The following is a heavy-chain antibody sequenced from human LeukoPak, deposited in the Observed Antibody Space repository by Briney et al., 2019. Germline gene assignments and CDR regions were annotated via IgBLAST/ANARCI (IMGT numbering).Heavy chain of an antibody. D-gene: IGHD6-13*01. V-gene: IGHV3-9*01. CDR1: GFRFYDV. CDR3: ARTPLGSSSSTPENDY. J-gene: IGHJ4*02. Sequence: GRSLRLSYAACGFRFYDVMHWVRQAPGKGLEWVSCVSWNSGSIGYADSVKGRFTISRDNAKNSLYLQMNSLRAEDTAVYYCARTPLGSSSSTPENDYWGQGTLVTVSS. CDR2: VSWNSGSI.